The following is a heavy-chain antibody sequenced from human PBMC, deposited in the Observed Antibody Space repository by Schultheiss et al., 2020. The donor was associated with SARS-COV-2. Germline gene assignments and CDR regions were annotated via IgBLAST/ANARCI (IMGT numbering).Heavy chain of an antibody. V-gene: IGHV4-39*07. D-gene: IGHD3-3*01. CDR3: ASNYDFWSGYYGVGGMDV. CDR1: GGSISSSSYY. Sequence: SETLSLTCTVSGGSISSSSYYWGWIRQPPGKGLEWIGEINHSGSTNYNPSLKSRVTISVDTSKNQFSLKLSSVTAADTAVYYCASNYDFWSGYYGVGGMDVWGQGTTVTVSS. CDR2: INHSGST. J-gene: IGHJ6*02.